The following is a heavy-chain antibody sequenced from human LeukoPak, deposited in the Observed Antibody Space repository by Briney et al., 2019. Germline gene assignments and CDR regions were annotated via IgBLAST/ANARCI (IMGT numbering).Heavy chain of an antibody. V-gene: IGHV3-74*01. CDR1: GFTFSSYW. CDR2: INSDGSGT. Sequence: GGSLRLSCAASGFTFSSYWMHWVRQAPGKGLVWVSRINSDGSGTNYADSVKGRFTISRDNAKNTLYLQMNSLRAENTAVCYCATSTLSRRGGSCYLDYWGQGTLVTVCS. J-gene: IGHJ4*02. D-gene: IGHD2-15*01. CDR3: ATSTLSRRGGSCYLDY.